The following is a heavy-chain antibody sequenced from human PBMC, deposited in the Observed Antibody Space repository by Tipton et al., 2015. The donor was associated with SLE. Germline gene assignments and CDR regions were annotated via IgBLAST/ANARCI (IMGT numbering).Heavy chain of an antibody. J-gene: IGHJ1*01. CDR1: GGSISSYY. CDR2: IFYSGST. CDR3: ARGYSYGSFYFQH. V-gene: IGHV4-59*01. D-gene: IGHD5-12*01. Sequence: TLSLTCTVSGGSISSYYWSWIRQPPGKGLEWIGYIFYSGSTNYTPSLKSRVTISVDTSKNQFSLKLRSVTAADTAVYYCARGYSYGSFYFQHWSQGTLVTVSS.